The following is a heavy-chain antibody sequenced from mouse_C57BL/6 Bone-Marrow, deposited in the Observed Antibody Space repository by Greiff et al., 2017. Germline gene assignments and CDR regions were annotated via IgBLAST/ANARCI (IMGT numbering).Heavy chain of an antibody. CDR1: GYTFTDYE. J-gene: IGHJ1*03. Sequence: VQLQQSGAELVRPGASVTLSCKASGYTFTDYEMHWVKQTPVHGLEWIGAIDPETGGTAYNQKFKGKAIMTADKSSSTAYMELRSLTSEDSAVCYCTRHVWYFAVWGTGTTNTVSS. CDR3: TRHVWYFAV. V-gene: IGHV1-15*01. CDR2: IDPETGGT.